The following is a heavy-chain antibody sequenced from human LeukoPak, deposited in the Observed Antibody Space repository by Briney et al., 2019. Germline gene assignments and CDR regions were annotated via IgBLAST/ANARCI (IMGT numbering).Heavy chain of an antibody. Sequence: SETLSLTCTVSGGSISSYYWSWIRQPPGKGLEWIGYIYYSGSTNYNPSLKSRITISVDTSKNQFSLKLSSVTAVDTAVYYCARVEQLRPGCYFDYWGQGTLLTVSS. CDR3: ARVEQLRPGCYFDY. CDR1: GGSISSYY. D-gene: IGHD6-6*01. V-gene: IGHV4-59*01. J-gene: IGHJ4*02. CDR2: IYYSGST.